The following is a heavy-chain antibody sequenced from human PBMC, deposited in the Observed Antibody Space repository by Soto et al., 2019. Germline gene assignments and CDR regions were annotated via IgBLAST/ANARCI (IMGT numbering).Heavy chain of an antibody. Sequence: EASVKVSCKASGGTFSSYAISWVRQAPGQGLEWMGGIIPIFGTTNYAQKFQGRVTITADESTSTAYMELSSLRSEDTAVYYCARATYYDFWSGYYDYYYGMDVWGQGTTVTVSS. CDR1: GGTFSSYA. CDR2: IIPIFGTT. V-gene: IGHV1-69*13. D-gene: IGHD3-3*01. CDR3: ARATYYDFWSGYYDYYYGMDV. J-gene: IGHJ6*02.